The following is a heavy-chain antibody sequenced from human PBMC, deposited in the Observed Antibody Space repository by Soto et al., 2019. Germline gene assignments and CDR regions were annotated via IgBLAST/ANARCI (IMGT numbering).Heavy chain of an antibody. CDR3: AGDIARVGPHYGLDV. Sequence: PSETLSLTCTVSGGSISSSSYYWGWIRQPPGKGLEWIGSIYHSGSTYYNPPLKSRVTISVDTSKTQLSLKLSSVTAADKALYYCAGDIARVGPHYGLDVWGEVTTVTGS. J-gene: IGHJ6*02. D-gene: IGHD6-13*01. CDR2: IYHSGST. CDR1: GGSISSSSYY. V-gene: IGHV4-39*02.